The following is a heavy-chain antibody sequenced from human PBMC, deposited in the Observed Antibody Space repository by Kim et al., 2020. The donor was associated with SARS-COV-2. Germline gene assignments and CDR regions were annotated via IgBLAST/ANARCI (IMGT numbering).Heavy chain of an antibody. Sequence: PPLQSRVTISVDTSKNQFSLKLSSVTAADTAVYYCAREDYGSGSWGAFDIWGQGTMVTVSS. J-gene: IGHJ3*02. V-gene: IGHV4-59*01. CDR3: AREDYGSGSWGAFDI. D-gene: IGHD3-10*01.